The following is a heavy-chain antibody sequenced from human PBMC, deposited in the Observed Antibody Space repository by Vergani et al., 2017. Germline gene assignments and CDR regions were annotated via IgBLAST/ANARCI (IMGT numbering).Heavy chain of an antibody. J-gene: IGHJ4*02. CDR2: FDPEHGEV. Sequence: QVQLVQSGSEVRKPRASVQVSCQVSGYSLTELTIQWVRQAPGKGLEWMGGFDPEHGEVTFAHHIQGRVTMTEDRSTDTAYIELSSLRPEDTALYYFAIVTDYYDSSGYSLDYWGQGTLVTVSS. D-gene: IGHD3-22*01. CDR3: AIVTDYYDSSGYSLDY. CDR1: GYSLTELT. V-gene: IGHV1-24*01.